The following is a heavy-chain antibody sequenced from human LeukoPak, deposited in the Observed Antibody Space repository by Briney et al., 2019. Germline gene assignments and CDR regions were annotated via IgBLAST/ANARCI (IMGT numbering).Heavy chain of an antibody. V-gene: IGHV3-23*01. CDR2: ISGSGGST. J-gene: IGHJ1*01. CDR1: GFTFSNYA. CDR3: AKDRDSDWTSKYFQH. Sequence: GGSLRLSCAASGFTFSNYAMSWVRQAPGKGLEWVSAISGSGGSTYYAGSVKGRFTISRDDPKNTLYLQMNSLRADDTAVYYCAKDRDSDWTSKYFQHWGQGTLVTVSS. D-gene: IGHD6-19*01.